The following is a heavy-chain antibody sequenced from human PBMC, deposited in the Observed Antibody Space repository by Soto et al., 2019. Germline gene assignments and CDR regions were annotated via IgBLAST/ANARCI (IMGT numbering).Heavy chain of an antibody. J-gene: IGHJ4*02. V-gene: IGHV4-31*03. CDR2: IYYSGST. Sequence: QVRLQESGPGLVKPSQTLSLSCTVSGGSISSGTYYWSWIRQHPGKGLEWIGHIYYSGSTYYNPSLKSRVTISVDPSKHQFSLKLSSVTAADTAVYYCARSGSWSDAGTLDHWGQGTQVAVPS. CDR3: ARSGSWSDAGTLDH. CDR1: GGSISSGTYY. D-gene: IGHD3-10*01.